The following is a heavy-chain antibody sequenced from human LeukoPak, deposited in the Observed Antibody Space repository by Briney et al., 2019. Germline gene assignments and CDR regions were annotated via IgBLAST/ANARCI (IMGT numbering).Heavy chain of an antibody. V-gene: IGHV3-23*01. CDR2: IGSDNKP. J-gene: IGHJ6*02. Sequence: GESLKISCEASGFTFSAYAMTWVRQAPGQGLEWVSSIGSDNKPHYSESVKGRFAISRDNSKSMLFLQLNSLRAEDTALYYCARDLHYYVAMGVWGQGTTVTVSS. CDR1: GFTFSAYA. D-gene: IGHD3-10*02. CDR3: ARDLHYYVAMGV.